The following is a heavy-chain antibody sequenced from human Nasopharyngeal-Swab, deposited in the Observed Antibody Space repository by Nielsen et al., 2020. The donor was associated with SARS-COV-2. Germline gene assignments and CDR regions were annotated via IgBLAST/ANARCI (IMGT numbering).Heavy chain of an antibody. Sequence: GSLRLSCKGSGYSFTSYWISWVRQMPGKGLEWMGRIDPSDSYTNYSPSFQGHVTISADKSISTAYLQWSSLKASNTAMYYCARRDGYIDDYWGQGTLVTVSS. CDR3: ARRDGYIDDY. V-gene: IGHV5-10-1*01. J-gene: IGHJ4*02. CDR1: GYSFTSYW. CDR2: IDPSDSYT. D-gene: IGHD5-24*01.